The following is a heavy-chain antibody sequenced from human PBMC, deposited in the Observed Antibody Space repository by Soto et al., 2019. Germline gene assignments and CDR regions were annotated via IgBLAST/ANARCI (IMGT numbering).Heavy chain of an antibody. V-gene: IGHV3-48*02. CDR1: GFTFSSYS. CDR2: ISSSSSTI. Sequence: WGSLRLSCTASGFTFSSYSMNRVRQAPGEGQDSDSYISSSSSTIYYADSVKGRFTISRDNAKNSLYLQVNSLRDEDTAVYYCARDRQWLGTVYYFDYWGLGTLVTVSS. CDR3: ARDRQWLGTVYYFDY. D-gene: IGHD6-19*01. J-gene: IGHJ4*02.